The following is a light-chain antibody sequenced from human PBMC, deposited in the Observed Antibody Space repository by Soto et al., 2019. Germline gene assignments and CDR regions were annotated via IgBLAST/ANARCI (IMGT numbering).Light chain of an antibody. CDR2: KAS. CDR1: KHIDSW. V-gene: IGKV1-5*03. CDR3: QQYKIRST. J-gene: IGKJ1*01. Sequence: DTQVTQSPSILSASVGDRITISCRASKHIDSWLAWFQQKPGKAPKLLIYKASSLESGVPSRFSGSGSGTEFTLSITGLQPEDSATYFCQQYKIRSTFGQGTKVEV.